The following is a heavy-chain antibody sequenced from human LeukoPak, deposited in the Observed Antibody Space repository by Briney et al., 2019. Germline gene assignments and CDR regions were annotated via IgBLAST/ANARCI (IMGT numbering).Heavy chain of an antibody. CDR1: GFTFSTYG. V-gene: IGHV3-30*02. CDR3: AKDEAQLRFLEWLLFSTPLDY. CDR2: VRYDGSNK. J-gene: IGHJ4*02. Sequence: TGGSLRLSCAASGFTFSTYGMHWVRQAPGKGLEWVAFVRYDGSNKYYADSVKGRFTISGDNSKNTLYLQMNSLRAEDTAVYYCAKDEAQLRFLEWLLFSTPLDYWGQGTLVTVSS. D-gene: IGHD3-3*01.